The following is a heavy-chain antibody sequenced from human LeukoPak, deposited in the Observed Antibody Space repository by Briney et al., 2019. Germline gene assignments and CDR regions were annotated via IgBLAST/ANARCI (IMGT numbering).Heavy chain of an antibody. J-gene: IGHJ6*02. CDR1: GFTFSSYW. CDR3: ARDLNIVVVPAHGMDV. CDR2: IKQDGSEK. Sequence: GGSLRLSCAASGFTFSSYWMSWVRQALGKGLEWVANIKQDGSEKHFGDSVKGRFTISRDNAKKSLYLQMNSLRAEDTAVYYCARDLNIVVVPAHGMDVWGQGTTVTVSS. V-gene: IGHV3-7*01. D-gene: IGHD2-2*01.